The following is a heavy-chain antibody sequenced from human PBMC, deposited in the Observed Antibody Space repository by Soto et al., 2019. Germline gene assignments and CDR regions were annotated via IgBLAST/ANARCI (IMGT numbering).Heavy chain of an antibody. D-gene: IGHD3-10*01. CDR2: IYYSGST. V-gene: IGHV4-59*08. CDR1: GGSISSYY. J-gene: IGHJ5*02. CDR3: ARGYYYGSGSYYSAFGWFDP. Sequence: SETLSLTCTVSGGSISSYYWSWIRQPPGKGLEWIGYIYYSGSTYYNPSLKSRVTISVDTSKNQFSPKLSSVTAADTAVYYCARGYYYGSGSYYSAFGWFDPWGQGTLVTVS.